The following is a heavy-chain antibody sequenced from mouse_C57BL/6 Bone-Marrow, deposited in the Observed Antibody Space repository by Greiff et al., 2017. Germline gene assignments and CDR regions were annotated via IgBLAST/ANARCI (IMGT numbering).Heavy chain of an antibody. J-gene: IGHJ4*01. CDR1: GYTFTDYY. D-gene: IGHD2-14*01. CDR2: INPYNGGT. V-gene: IGHV1-19*01. Sequence: VQLQQSGPVLVKPGASVKMSCKASGYTFTDYYMNWVKQSPGQSLEWIGVINPYNGGTSYNQKFKGKATLSVDKSSSTAYMELNSVASEDSAVYYCAGAGVIGTGYAMDYWGQGTSVTVSS. CDR3: AGAGVIGTGYAMDY.